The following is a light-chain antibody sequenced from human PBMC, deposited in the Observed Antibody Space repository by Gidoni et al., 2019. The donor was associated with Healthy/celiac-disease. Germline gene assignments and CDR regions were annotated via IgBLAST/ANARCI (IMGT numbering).Light chain of an antibody. CDR3: QQYNSYSPWT. Sequence: DHHMTQPPSTLSASVGDRVTITCRASQSISSWLAWYQQKPGKAPKLLIYKASSLESGVPSRFSGSGSGTEFTLTISSLQPDDFATYYCQQYNSYSPWTFGQGTKLEIK. J-gene: IGKJ1*01. CDR2: KAS. V-gene: IGKV1-5*03. CDR1: QSISSW.